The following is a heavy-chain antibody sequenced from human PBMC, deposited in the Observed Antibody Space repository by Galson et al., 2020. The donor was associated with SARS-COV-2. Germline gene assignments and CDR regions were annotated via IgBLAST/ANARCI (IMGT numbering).Heavy chain of an antibody. Sequence: ASVKVSCKASGYTFTSYGISWVRQAPGQGLEWMGWISAYNGNTNYAQKLQGRVTMTTDTSTSTAYMELRRLRSDDTAVYYCARGWTYCSSTSCSDAFDSWGQGTMVTVSS. CDR2: ISAYNGNT. CDR3: ARGWTYCSSTSCSDAFDS. D-gene: IGHD2-2*01. CDR1: GYTFTSYG. J-gene: IGHJ3*02. V-gene: IGHV1-18*01.